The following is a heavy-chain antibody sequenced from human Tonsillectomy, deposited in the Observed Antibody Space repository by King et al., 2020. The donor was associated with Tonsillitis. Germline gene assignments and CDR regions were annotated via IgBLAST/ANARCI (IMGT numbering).Heavy chain of an antibody. CDR3: ARLGTTYYYDSSGFSYYFDY. CDR1: GYSFTSYW. V-gene: IGHV5-51*01. J-gene: IGHJ4*02. Sequence: QLVQSGAEVKKPGESLKISCKGSGYSFTSYWIGWVRQMPGKGLEWMGIIYPGDSDTRYSPSFQGQVTISADKSISTAYLQWSSLKASDTAMYYCARLGTTYYYDSSGFSYYFDYWGRGTLVTVSS. CDR2: IYPGDSDT. D-gene: IGHD3-22*01.